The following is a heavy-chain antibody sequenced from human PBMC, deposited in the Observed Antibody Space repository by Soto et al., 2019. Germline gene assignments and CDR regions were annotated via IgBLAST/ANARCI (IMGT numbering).Heavy chain of an antibody. CDR3: ARSAVRGENLYYYYMDI. V-gene: IGHV4-31*03. Sequence: PSETLCLTCTVSGGSISSGGYYWSWIRQHPGKGLEWIGYIYYRGSTYYNPSLKSRVTISVDTSKNQFSLKLSSVTAADTAVYYCARSAVRGENLYYYYMDIWGKGTTVTVSS. D-gene: IGHD3-10*01. J-gene: IGHJ6*03. CDR2: IYYRGST. CDR1: GGSISSGGYY.